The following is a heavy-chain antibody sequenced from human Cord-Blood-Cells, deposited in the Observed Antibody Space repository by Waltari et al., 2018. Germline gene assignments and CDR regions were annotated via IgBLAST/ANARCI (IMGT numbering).Heavy chain of an antibody. CDR1: GFPFSSYE. J-gene: IGHJ4*02. CDR3: ARALTYDFWSGYYTDY. V-gene: IGHV3-48*03. D-gene: IGHD3-3*01. CDR2: ISSSGSTI. Sequence: EVQLVESGGGLVQPGGSLRLSCAASGFPFSSYEMNWVSQAPGKGLEWVSYISSSGSTIYYADSVKGRFTISRDNAKNSLYLQMNSLRAEDTAVYYCARALTYDFWSGYYTDYWGQGTLVTVSS.